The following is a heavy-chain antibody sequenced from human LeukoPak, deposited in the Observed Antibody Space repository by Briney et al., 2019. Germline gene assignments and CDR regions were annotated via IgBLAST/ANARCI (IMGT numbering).Heavy chain of an antibody. V-gene: IGHV4-39*07. CDR3: ARARESLYDSSGYGAFDI. Sequence: PSETLSLTCTVSGGSLSSNFYYWGWLRQPPSKGLEWVGSIYYSGSTYHNPSLKSRVTILVDTSQKQFSLKLSSLTAADTAVYYCARARESLYDSSGYGAFDIWGQGTMVTVSS. J-gene: IGHJ3*02. CDR1: GGSLSSNFYY. D-gene: IGHD3-22*01. CDR2: IYYSGST.